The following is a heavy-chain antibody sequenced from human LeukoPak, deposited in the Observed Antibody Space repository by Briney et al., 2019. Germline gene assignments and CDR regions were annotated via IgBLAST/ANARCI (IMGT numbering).Heavy chain of an antibody. CDR3: VRQQTSHGNFDY. V-gene: IGHV3-13*01. CDR2: IGTAGDT. Sequence: GGSLRLSCAASGFSFSSYWMHWVRQATGKGLEWVSAIGTAGDTFYPGSVKGRFTISRENAKNSLSLQINSLKAEDTAVYYCVRQQTSHGNFDYWGQGTLVTVSS. CDR1: GFSFSSYW. D-gene: IGHD1-26*01. J-gene: IGHJ4*02.